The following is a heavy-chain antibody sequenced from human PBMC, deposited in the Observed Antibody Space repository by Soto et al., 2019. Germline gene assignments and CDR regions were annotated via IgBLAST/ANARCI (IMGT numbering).Heavy chain of an antibody. Sequence: SETLSLTCAVSGYSISSGYYWDWIRQPPGKGLEWIGSIYHSGSTSYSPSLKSRVTISADTSKNQFSLKLTSVTAADTAVYYCARDTGYFDYWGQGTLVIVSS. J-gene: IGHJ4*02. V-gene: IGHV4-38-2*01. CDR3: ARDTGYFDY. D-gene: IGHD5-18*01. CDR1: GYSISSGYY. CDR2: IYHSGST.